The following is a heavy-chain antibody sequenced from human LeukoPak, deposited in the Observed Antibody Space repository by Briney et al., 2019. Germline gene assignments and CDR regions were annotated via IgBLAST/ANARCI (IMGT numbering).Heavy chain of an antibody. CDR3: ARTLGKDIVVVPAAILAFDI. CDR2: IDHSGST. V-gene: IGHV4-34*01. J-gene: IGHJ3*02. D-gene: IGHD2-2*02. Sequence: PSETLSLTCAVYGGSVSAYYWNWIRQPPGKGLEWIGEIDHSGSTNYNPSLKSRLTISVDTSKNQFSLKLSSVTAADTAVYYCARTLGKDIVVVPAAILAFDIWGQGTMVTVSS. CDR1: GGSVSAYY.